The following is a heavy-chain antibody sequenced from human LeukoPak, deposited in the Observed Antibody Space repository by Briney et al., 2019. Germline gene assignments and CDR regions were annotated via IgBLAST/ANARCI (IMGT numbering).Heavy chain of an antibody. CDR2: IYYSGST. V-gene: IGHV4-59*01. CDR1: GGSISSYY. J-gene: IGHJ4*02. CDR3: ARHAIVGATIGY. D-gene: IGHD1-26*01. Sequence: SETLSLTCTVSGGSISSYYWSWIRQPPGKGLEWIGYIYYSGSTNYNPSLKSRVTISVDTSKNQFSLKLSSVTAADTAVYYCARHAIVGATIGYWGQGTLVTVSS.